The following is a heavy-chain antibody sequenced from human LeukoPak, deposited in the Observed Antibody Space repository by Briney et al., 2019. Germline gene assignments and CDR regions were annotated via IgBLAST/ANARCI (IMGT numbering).Heavy chain of an antibody. CDR1: GFTVSSNS. CDR2: IYSGTI. CDR3: ARVIYYHYYYMDV. Sequence: TGGSLRLSCTVSGFTVSSNSMSWVRQAPGKGLEWVSFIYSGTIHYSDSVKGRFTISRDNSKNTLYLQMNSLRAEDTAVYYCARVIYYHYYYMDVWGKGTTVTVSS. V-gene: IGHV3-53*01. J-gene: IGHJ6*03.